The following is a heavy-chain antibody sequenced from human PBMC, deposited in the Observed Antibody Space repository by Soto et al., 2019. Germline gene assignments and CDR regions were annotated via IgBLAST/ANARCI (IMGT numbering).Heavy chain of an antibody. D-gene: IGHD3-10*01. CDR1: GYTFASYA. V-gene: IGHV1-18*01. Sequence: ASVKVSCKASGYTFASYAISWMRQAPGQGLEWMGWISAYNGNTNYAQKLQGRVTMTTDTSTSTAYMELRSLRSDDTAVYYCARGYYYGSGRPTPGGMDVWGQGTTVTVSS. CDR3: ARGYYYGSGRPTPGGMDV. J-gene: IGHJ6*01. CDR2: ISAYNGNT.